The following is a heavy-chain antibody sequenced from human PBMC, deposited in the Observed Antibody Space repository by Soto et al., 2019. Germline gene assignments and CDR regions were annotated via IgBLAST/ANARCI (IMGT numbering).Heavy chain of an antibody. CDR1: GGTFSSYA. J-gene: IGHJ6*02. V-gene: IGHV1-69*01. D-gene: IGHD6-13*01. CDR2: IIPIFGTA. Sequence: QVQLVQSGAEVKKPGSSVKVSCKASGGTFSSYAISWVRQAPGQGLEWMGGIIPIFGTANYAQKFQGRVTITPDESTSPAYMVLSSLRAQDTAVYYCAMQHIRGIAAGGADGGSDYYCMDDWGQGTTVTVSS. CDR3: AMQHIRGIAAGGADGGSDYYCMDD.